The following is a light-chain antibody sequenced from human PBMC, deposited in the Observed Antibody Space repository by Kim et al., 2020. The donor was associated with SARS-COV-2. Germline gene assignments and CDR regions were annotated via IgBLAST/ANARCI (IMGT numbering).Light chain of an antibody. J-gene: IGLJ3*02. CDR2: RNN. V-gene: IGLV1-47*01. Sequence: GQRVTIPCSGSSSNIGSNYVYWYQQLPGTAPNLLIYRNNQRPSGVPDRFSGSKSGTSASLAISGLRSEDEADYYCAAWDDSLSAGVFGGGTQLTVL. CDR3: AAWDDSLSAGV. CDR1: SSNIGSNY.